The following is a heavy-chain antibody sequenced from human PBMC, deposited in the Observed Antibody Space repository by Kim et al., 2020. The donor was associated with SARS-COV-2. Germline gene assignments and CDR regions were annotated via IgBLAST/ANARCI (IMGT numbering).Heavy chain of an antibody. J-gene: IGHJ6*02. V-gene: IGHV4-59*01. D-gene: IGHD3-22*01. Sequence: SETLSLTCTVSGGSISSYYWSWIRQPPGKGLEWIGYIYYSGSTNYNPSLKSRVTISVDTSKNQFSLKLSSVTAADTAVYYCARDTKTEYYDSSGWWYYYGMDVWGQGTTVTVSS. CDR3: ARDTKTEYYDSSGWWYYYGMDV. CDR2: IYYSGST. CDR1: GGSISSYY.